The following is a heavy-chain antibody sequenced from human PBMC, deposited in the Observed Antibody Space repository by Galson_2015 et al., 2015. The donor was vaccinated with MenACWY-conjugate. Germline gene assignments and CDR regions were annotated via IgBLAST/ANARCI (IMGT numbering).Heavy chain of an antibody. CDR2: IYYSGST. V-gene: IGHV4-59*08. J-gene: IGHJ4*02. D-gene: IGHD1-26*01. Sequence: SETLSLTCTVSGGSISSYYWSWIRQPPGKGLEWIGYIYYSGSTNHNPSLKSRVTISVDTSKNQFSLKLSSVTAADTAVYYCARLRYSGSYYYFDHWGQGTLVTVSS. CDR1: GGSISSYY. CDR3: ARLRYSGSYYYFDH.